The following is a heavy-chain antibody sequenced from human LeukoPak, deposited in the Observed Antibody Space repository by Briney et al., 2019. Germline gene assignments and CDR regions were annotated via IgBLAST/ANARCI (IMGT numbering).Heavy chain of an antibody. CDR1: GGTFSSYA. CDR3: ATSDYDILTGYYDGAFDI. D-gene: IGHD3-9*01. CDR2: IIPILGIA. J-gene: IGHJ3*02. V-gene: IGHV1-69*04. Sequence: SVKVSCKASGGTFSSYAISWVRQAPGQGLEWMGRIIPILGIANYAQKFQGRVTITADKSTSTAYTELSSLRSEDTAVYYCATSDYDILTGYYDGAFDIWGQGTMVTVSS.